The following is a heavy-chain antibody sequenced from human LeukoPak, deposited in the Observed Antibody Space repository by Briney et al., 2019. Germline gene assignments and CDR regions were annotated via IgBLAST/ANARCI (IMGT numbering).Heavy chain of an antibody. CDR2: ISYDGSNK. J-gene: IGHJ4*02. CDR1: GFTFSSYA. Sequence: PGGSLRLSCAASGFTFSSYAMHWVRQAPGKGLEWVAVISYDGSNKYYADSVKGRFTISRDNSKNTLYLQMNSLRPDDTAVYYCAKDLGPVALNGGDYWGQGTLVTVSS. D-gene: IGHD6-19*01. V-gene: IGHV3-30*04. CDR3: AKDLGPVALNGGDY.